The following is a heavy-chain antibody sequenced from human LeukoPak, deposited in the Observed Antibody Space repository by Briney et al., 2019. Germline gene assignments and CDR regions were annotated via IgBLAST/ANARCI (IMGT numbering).Heavy chain of an antibody. D-gene: IGHD3-22*01. Sequence: GSVKVSCKASGYTFTGYYMHWVRQAPGQGLEWMGWINPNSGGTNYAQKFQGRVTMTRDTSISTAYMELSRLRSDDTAVYYCARGPGGMAYDSSGYYKEWGQGTLVTVSS. V-gene: IGHV1-2*02. CDR3: ARGPGGMAYDSSGYYKE. CDR1: GYTFTGYY. J-gene: IGHJ4*02. CDR2: INPNSGGT.